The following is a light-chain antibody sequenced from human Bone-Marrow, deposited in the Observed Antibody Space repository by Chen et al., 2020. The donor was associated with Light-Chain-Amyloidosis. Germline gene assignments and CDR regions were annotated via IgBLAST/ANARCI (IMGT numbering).Light chain of an antibody. CDR1: SSDVGGDNH. V-gene: IGLV2-14*01. CDR3: SSYTITNTLV. Sequence: SALTQPASVRGFPGQSITNSCTGTSSDVGGDNHVSWYQQHPEKAPKLMIYEVTNRPSWVPDLFSGSRSDNTASLTISGLQTEDEADYFCSSYTITNTLVFGSGTRVTVL. J-gene: IGLJ1*01. CDR2: EVT.